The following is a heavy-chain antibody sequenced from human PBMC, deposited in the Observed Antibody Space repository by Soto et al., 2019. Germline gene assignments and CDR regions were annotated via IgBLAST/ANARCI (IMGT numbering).Heavy chain of an antibody. CDR3: ARDYTRAATDGDGY. CDR1: GYTFSDYY. Sequence: QVQLVQSGAEVKKPGASVKVSCKASGYTFSDYYMHWVRQAPGQGLEWMGWINPHSGGTNLAQKFQGRVAMTSDTSISTAYMELSRLRSDDTAVYYCARDYTRAATDGDGYWGQGTLVTVSS. D-gene: IGHD2-15*01. J-gene: IGHJ4*02. V-gene: IGHV1-2*02. CDR2: INPHSGGT.